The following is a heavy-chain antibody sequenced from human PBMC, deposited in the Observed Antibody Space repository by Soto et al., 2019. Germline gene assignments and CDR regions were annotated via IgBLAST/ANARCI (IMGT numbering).Heavy chain of an antibody. CDR3: ARAPSPYCSGGSCYSRNYFDY. D-gene: IGHD2-15*01. V-gene: IGHV4-59*01. CDR1: GGSISSYY. Sequence: SETLSLTCTVSGGSISSYYWSWIRQPPGKGLEWIGYIYYSGSTNYNPSLKSRVTISVDTSKNQFSLKLSSVTAADTAVYYCARAPSPYCSGGSCYSRNYFDYWGQGTLVTVSS. CDR2: IYYSGST. J-gene: IGHJ4*02.